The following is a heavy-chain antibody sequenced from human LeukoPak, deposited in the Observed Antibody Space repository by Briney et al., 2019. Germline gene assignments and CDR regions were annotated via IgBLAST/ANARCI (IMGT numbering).Heavy chain of an antibody. Sequence: ASVKVSCKASGGTFSSYAISWVRQAPGQGLEWMGRIIPILGIANYAQKFQGRVTITADKSTSTAYMELSSLRSEDTAVYYCARGEVIVGATGPLDYWGQGTLVTVSS. J-gene: IGHJ4*02. CDR2: IIPILGIA. CDR3: ARGEVIVGATGPLDY. V-gene: IGHV1-69*04. D-gene: IGHD1-26*01. CDR1: GGTFSSYA.